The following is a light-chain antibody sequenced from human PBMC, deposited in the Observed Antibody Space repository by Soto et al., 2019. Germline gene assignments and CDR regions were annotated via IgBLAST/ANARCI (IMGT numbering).Light chain of an antibody. Sequence: QSVLTQPASVSGSPGQSITISCTGTSSDIGSYNLVSWYQQHPGKAPQLIIYEATKRPSGVSSRFSGSKSANAASLTISGLQGEDEADYYCSSYTGSTTFVAFGGWTKLTVL. CDR3: SSYTGSTTFVA. CDR1: SSDIGSYNL. CDR2: EAT. J-gene: IGLJ2*01. V-gene: IGLV2-23*02.